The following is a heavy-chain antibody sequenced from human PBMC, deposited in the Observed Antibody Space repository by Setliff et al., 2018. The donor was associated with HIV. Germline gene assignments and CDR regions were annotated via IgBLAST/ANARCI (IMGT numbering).Heavy chain of an antibody. D-gene: IGHD3-10*01. J-gene: IGHJ6*04. CDR1: GHTFTNVD. V-gene: IGHV1-8*01. CDR3: ARGKGVGGVVITGGLDV. Sequence: GASVKVSCKASGHTFTNVDIHWLRRATGQGLEWMGWMNPNTGVSGYALKFQARVTMTRDTSISTAYMEPSSLTSEDTAVYYCARGKGVGGVVITGGLDVWGKGTTVTVSS. CDR2: MNPNTGVS.